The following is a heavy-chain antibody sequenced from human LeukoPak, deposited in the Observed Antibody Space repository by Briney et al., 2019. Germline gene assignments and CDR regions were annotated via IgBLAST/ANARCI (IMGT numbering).Heavy chain of an antibody. CDR1: GGSISSDY. CDR2: IQCSGST. J-gene: IGHJ5*02. Sequence: SETLSLTCTVSGGSISSDYWNWIRQPAGKGLEWIGRIQCSGSTNYNPSLKSRLTMSVDTSKNQFSLKLSSVTTADTAVYYCARDRGSGWYDHWGQGTLVTVSS. D-gene: IGHD6-19*01. CDR3: ARDRGSGWYDH. V-gene: IGHV4-4*07.